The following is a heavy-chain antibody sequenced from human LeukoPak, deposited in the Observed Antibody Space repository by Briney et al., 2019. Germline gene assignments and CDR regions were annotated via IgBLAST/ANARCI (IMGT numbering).Heavy chain of an antibody. CDR1: GGSFSGYY. J-gene: IGHJ3*02. V-gene: IGHV4-34*01. D-gene: IGHD4-17*01. CDR3: AMTTVTTGRSSFDI. CDR2: INHSESA. Sequence: SETLSLTCAVYGGSFSGYYWSWIRQPPGKGLEWIGGINHSESADYNPSLKSRVTTSVDTSKNHFSLKLSSVTAADTAVYYCAMTTVTTGRSSFDIWAQGTMVTVSS.